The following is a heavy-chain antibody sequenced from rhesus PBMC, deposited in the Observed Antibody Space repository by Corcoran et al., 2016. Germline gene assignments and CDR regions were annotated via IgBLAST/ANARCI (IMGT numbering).Heavy chain of an antibody. D-gene: IGHD3-3*01. V-gene: IGHV4S14*01. CDR2: IYGSGGSN. CDR3: ASGPNFWTGQTIFSFDY. J-gene: IGHJ4*01. CDR1: GGSISGDYY. Sequence: QVQLQESGPGLVKPSETLSLTCAVSGGSISGDYYWSWIRQPPGKGLEWIGSIYGSGGSNYLNPSLKRRVTLSVDTSKNQFSLKLSSVTAADTAVYYCASGPNFWTGQTIFSFDYWGQGVLVTVTS.